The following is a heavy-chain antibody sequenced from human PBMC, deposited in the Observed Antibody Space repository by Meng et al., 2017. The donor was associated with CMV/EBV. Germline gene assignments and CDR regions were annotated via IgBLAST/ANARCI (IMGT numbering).Heavy chain of an antibody. CDR1: GFTVSSNY. CDR3: ARALLIPKGDDDY. Sequence: GGSLRLSCAASGFTVSSNYMSWVRQAPGKGLEWVSVIYSGGSTYYADSVKGRFTISRDNSKNTLYLQMNSLRAEDTAVYYCARALLIPKGDDDYWGQGTLVTVSS. D-gene: IGHD2-21*02. J-gene: IGHJ4*02. CDR2: IYSGGST. V-gene: IGHV3-66*02.